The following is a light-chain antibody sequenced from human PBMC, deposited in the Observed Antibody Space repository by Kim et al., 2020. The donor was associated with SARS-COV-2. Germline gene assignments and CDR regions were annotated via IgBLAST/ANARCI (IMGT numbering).Light chain of an antibody. CDR1: KLGDEY. Sequence: SVSPGQTALITCSGDKLGDEYASWYQQKPGQSPVLVIYQDRKRPSGIPERFSGSNSGYTATLTISGTQAMDEADYYCQAWDASIYVFGTGTKVTVL. CDR2: QDR. V-gene: IGLV3-1*01. CDR3: QAWDASIYV. J-gene: IGLJ1*01.